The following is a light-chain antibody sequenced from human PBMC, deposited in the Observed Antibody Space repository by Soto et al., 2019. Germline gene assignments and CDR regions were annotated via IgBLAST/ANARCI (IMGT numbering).Light chain of an antibody. CDR3: QQDSGHYT. Sequence: DIPMTQSPSALSASVGDRVTITCRASQSISRWLAWYQQKPGKAPTLLIYKASSLEGGVPSRFSGSGSGTEFTLTISSLQPDDVATYYCQQDSGHYTFGQGTKLEIK. J-gene: IGKJ2*01. CDR1: QSISRW. V-gene: IGKV1-5*03. CDR2: KAS.